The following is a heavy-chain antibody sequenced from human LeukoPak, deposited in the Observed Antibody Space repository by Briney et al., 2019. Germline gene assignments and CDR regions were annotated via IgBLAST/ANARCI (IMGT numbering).Heavy chain of an antibody. CDR1: GGSISSGDYY. Sequence: PSETLSLTCTVSGGSISSGDYYWSWIRQPPGKGLEWIGYIYYSGSTYYNPSLKSRVTISVDTSKNQFSLKLSSVTAADTAVYYCARDWAGVVVPAATNSDWFDPWGQGTLVTVSS. CDR3: ARDWAGVVVPAATNSDWFDP. D-gene: IGHD2-2*01. V-gene: IGHV4-30-4*01. J-gene: IGHJ5*02. CDR2: IYYSGST.